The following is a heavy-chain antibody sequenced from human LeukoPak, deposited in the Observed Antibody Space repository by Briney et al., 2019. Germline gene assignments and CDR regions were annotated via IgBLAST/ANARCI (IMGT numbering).Heavy chain of an antibody. CDR2: ISSSNSYI. V-gene: IGHV3-21*01. Sequence: GGSLRLSCAASGFTFSSYSMNWVRQAPGKGLEWVSSISSSNSYIYYADSVKGRFTISRDNAKNSLYLQMNSLRAEDTAVYYCATEPIVVVVAATRDAFDIWGQGTMVTVSS. CDR1: GFTFSSYS. CDR3: ATEPIVVVVAATRDAFDI. J-gene: IGHJ3*02. D-gene: IGHD2-15*01.